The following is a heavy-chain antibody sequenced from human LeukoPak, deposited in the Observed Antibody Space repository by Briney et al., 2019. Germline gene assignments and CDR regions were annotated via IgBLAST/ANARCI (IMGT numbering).Heavy chain of an antibody. V-gene: IGHV3-30-3*01. Sequence: QTGGSLRLSCAASGFTFSSYAMHWVRQAPGKGLGWVAVISYDGSNKYYADSVKGRFTISRDNSKNTLYLQMNSLRAEDTAVYYCVREATGYSFADYWGQGTLVSVSS. D-gene: IGHD1-26*01. CDR2: ISYDGSNK. J-gene: IGHJ4*02. CDR1: GFTFSSYA. CDR3: VREATGYSFADY.